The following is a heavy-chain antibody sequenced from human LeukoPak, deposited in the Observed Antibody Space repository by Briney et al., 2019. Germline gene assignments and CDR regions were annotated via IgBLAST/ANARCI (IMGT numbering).Heavy chain of an antibody. V-gene: IGHV3-30*04. CDR2: MSYGGSNK. D-gene: IGHD4-23*01. CDR3: ARDKTDYGGNRRFDY. J-gene: IGHJ4*02. Sequence: GGSVSLLCRPCGLTLCIYDMLGLRHARGKGLVWVTFMSYGGSNKYYADSVKGRFTISRDNSKNPLYLQMNSLRAEDTAVYYCARDKTDYGGNRRFDYWRQGTLVTVSS. CDR1: GLTLCIYD.